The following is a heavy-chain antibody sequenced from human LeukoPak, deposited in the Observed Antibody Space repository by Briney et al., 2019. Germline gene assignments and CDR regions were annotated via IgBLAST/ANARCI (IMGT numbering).Heavy chain of an antibody. CDR2: ISYDGSNK. Sequence: GGSLRLSCAASGFTFSSYAMHWVRQAPGKGLEWVAVISYDGSNKYYADSVKGRFTISRDNSKNTLYLQMNSLRAEDTAVYYCARDDSETLGGWGQGTLVTVSS. V-gene: IGHV3-30-3*01. CDR1: GFTFSSYA. D-gene: IGHD3-10*01. J-gene: IGHJ4*02. CDR3: ARDDSETLGG.